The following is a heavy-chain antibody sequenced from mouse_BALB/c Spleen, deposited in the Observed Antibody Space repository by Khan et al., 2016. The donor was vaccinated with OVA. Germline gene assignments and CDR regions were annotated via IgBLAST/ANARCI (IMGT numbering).Heavy chain of an antibody. CDR1: GFTFSDYG. Sequence: EVELVESGGGLVQPGGSRKLSCAASGFTFSDYGMAWVRQAPGKGPEWVAFISDLAYSIYYADTVTSRFTISRENVKNTLYLEMSSLRSEDIAMYYCSRGGGTAPFAYWGQGTLVTVSA. J-gene: IGHJ3*01. D-gene: IGHD1-2*01. CDR3: SRGGGTAPFAY. V-gene: IGHV5-15*02. CDR2: ISDLAYSI.